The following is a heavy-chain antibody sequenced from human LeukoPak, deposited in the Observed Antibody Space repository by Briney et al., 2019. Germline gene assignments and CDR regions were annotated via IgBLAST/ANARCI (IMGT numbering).Heavy chain of an antibody. Sequence: SQTLSLTCAVSGGSISSGGYSWSWIRQPPGKGLEWIGYIYHSGSTYYNPSLKSRVTMSVDRSKNQFSLKLSSVTAADTAVYYCARARYYYDSSGYYYWFDPWGQGTLVTVSS. CDR3: ARARYYYDSSGYYYWFDP. CDR2: IYHSGST. V-gene: IGHV4-30-2*01. CDR1: GGSISSGGYS. J-gene: IGHJ5*02. D-gene: IGHD3-22*01.